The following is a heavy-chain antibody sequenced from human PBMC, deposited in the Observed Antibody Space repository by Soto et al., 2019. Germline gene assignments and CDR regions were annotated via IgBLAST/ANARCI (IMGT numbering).Heavy chain of an antibody. J-gene: IGHJ5*02. Sequence: ESLKISCKGSGYSFTSYWIGWVRQMPGKGLEWMGIIYPGDSDTRYSPSFQGQVTISADKSISNAYLQWSSLKASDTAMYYCARRGDSSGYSYDPRPDWFDPWGQGGLVTVSS. CDR1: GYSFTSYW. CDR3: ARRGDSSGYSYDPRPDWFDP. D-gene: IGHD3-22*01. CDR2: IYPGDSDT. V-gene: IGHV5-51*01.